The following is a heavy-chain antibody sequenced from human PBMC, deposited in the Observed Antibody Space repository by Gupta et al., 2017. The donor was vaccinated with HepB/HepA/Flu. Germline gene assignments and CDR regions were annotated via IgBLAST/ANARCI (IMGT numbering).Heavy chain of an antibody. CDR3: TTLFYASSGDYVDY. V-gene: IGHV3-15*01. CDR1: GFTFSDAW. J-gene: IGHJ4*02. CDR2: IKSKSDDETA. D-gene: IGHD3-22*01. Sequence: EVQLVESGGGFVKPGGSLRLSCAVSGFTFSDAWMSWVRQAPGKGLEWVGRIKSKSDDETAHYAAPVKGRFTISRDDSKNTLYLQMNSLKTEDTAMYYCTTLFYASSGDYVDYWGQGTLVTVSS.